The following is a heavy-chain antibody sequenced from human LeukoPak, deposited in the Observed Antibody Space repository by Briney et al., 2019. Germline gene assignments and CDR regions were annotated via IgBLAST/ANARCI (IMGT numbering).Heavy chain of an antibody. CDR1: GYTFTAYY. J-gene: IGHJ4*02. D-gene: IGHD1-26*01. V-gene: IGHV1-2*06. Sequence: ASVKVSCKAPGYTFTAYYMHWVRQAPGQGLEWMRRVNCNSGGTQYAQKFQGRVTMTRDTSITTAYMELSGLRSDDTAMYYCARGYSGSESYWGQGTSLTVSS. CDR3: ARGYSGSESY. CDR2: VNCNSGGT.